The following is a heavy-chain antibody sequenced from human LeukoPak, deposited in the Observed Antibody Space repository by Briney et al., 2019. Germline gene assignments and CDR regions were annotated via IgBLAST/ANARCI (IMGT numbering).Heavy chain of an antibody. CDR1: GGSISSGSYY. V-gene: IGHV4-61*02. J-gene: IGHJ3*02. Sequence: SETLSLTCTVSGGSISSGSYYWSWIRQPAGKGLEWIGRIYTSGSTNYNPSLKSRVTISVDTSKNQLSLKLSSVTAADTAAYYCATNGVHAFDIWGQGTMVTVSS. CDR3: ATNGVHAFDI. CDR2: IYTSGST. D-gene: IGHD1-1*01.